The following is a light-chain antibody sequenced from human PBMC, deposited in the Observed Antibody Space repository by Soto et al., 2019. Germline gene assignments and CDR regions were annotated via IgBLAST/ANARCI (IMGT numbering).Light chain of an antibody. CDR2: VAS. Sequence: DIQMTQSPSTLSASVGDRVTITCRASQSISSWLAWYQQKPGKAPKRLIYVASSLQSGVPSRFSGSGSGTEFTLTISSLQPEDFATYYCQQSYSTPITFGQGTRLEIK. CDR3: QQSYSTPIT. CDR1: QSISSW. J-gene: IGKJ5*01. V-gene: IGKV1-5*01.